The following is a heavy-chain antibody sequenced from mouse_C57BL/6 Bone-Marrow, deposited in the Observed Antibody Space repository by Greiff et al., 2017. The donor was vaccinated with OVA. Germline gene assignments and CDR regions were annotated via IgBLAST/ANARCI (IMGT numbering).Heavy chain of an antibody. CDR1: GYTFTSYW. CDR3: AGFWWLLRGVDY. CDR2: IDPSDSYT. V-gene: IGHV1-50*01. Sequence: QVQLQQPGAELVKPGASVKLSCKASGYTFTSYWMQWVKQRPGQGLEWIGEIDPSDSYTNYNQKFKGKATLTVDTSSSTAYMQRSSLTSEDSAVYYCAGFWWLLRGVDYWGQGTLVTVSA. J-gene: IGHJ3*01. D-gene: IGHD2-3*01.